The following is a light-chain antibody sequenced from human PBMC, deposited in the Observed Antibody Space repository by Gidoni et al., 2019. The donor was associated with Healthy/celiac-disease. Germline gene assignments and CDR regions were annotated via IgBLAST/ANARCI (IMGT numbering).Light chain of an antibody. V-gene: IGKV3-11*01. Sequence: EIVLTQSPATLPWSPGERATLSCRASQSVSSYLAWYQQKPVQAPRLLIYNASNRATGIPARFSGSGSGTDFTRTISSLEPEDFAVYYCQQRSNWAITFGQGTRLEIK. CDR3: QQRSNWAIT. CDR2: NAS. CDR1: QSVSSY. J-gene: IGKJ5*01.